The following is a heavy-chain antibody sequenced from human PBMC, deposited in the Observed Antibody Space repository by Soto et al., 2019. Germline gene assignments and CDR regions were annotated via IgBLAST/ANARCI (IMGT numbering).Heavy chain of an antibody. CDR3: ARHHCSSTSCFYDAFDI. V-gene: IGHV5-51*01. Sequence: PGESLKISCKGSGYSFTSYWIGWVRQMPGKGLEWMGVIYAGDSDSRYSPSFQGQVTISADRSISTAYLQWSSLKASDTAMYYCARHHCSSTSCFYDAFDIWGQGTMVTVSS. D-gene: IGHD2-2*01. CDR1: GYSFTSYW. CDR2: IYAGDSDS. J-gene: IGHJ3*02.